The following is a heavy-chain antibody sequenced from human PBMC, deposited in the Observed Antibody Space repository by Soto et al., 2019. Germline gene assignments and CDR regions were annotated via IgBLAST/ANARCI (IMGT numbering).Heavy chain of an antibody. CDR2: IYYSGST. CDR3: ARVEIPGWFDP. D-gene: IGHD1-7*01. V-gene: IGHV4-30-4*01. CDR1: GGSISSGDYY. J-gene: IGHJ5*02. Sequence: SETLSLTCTVSGGSISSGDYYWSWIRQPPGKGLEWIGYIYYSGSTYYNPSLKSRVTISVDTSKNQFSLKLSSVTAADTAVYYCARVEIPGWFDPWGLGTLVTVSS.